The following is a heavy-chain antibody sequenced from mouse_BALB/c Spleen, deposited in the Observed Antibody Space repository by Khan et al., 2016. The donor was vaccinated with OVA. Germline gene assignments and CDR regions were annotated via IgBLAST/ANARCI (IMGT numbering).Heavy chain of an antibody. D-gene: IGHD3-3*01. J-gene: IGHJ4*01. V-gene: IGHV1-76*01. Sequence: QVQLKQSGAELVRPGASVKLSCKTSGYIFTSYWIHWVRQRSGQGLEWIARIYPGTGSTYYHEKFKGKTTLTADQSSTTAYMQLSSLKSEDSAVYFCARGDEENYARDYWGQGTSVTVSS. CDR1: GYIFTSYW. CDR2: IYPGTGST. CDR3: ARGDEENYARDY.